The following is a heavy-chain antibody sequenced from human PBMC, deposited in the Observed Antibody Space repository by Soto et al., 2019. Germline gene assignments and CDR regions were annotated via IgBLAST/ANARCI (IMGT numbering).Heavy chain of an antibody. CDR3: ACGYCSSTSCYGIHY. CDR2: IVVGSGNT. V-gene: IGHV1-58*01. J-gene: IGHJ4*02. CDR1: GFTFTSSA. D-gene: IGHD2-2*03. Sequence: ASVKVSCKASGFTFTSSAVQWVRQARGQRLEWIGSIVVGSGNTSSAQKFQERVTITRDMSTSTAYMELSSLRSEDTAVYYCACGYCSSTSCYGIHYWGQGTVVTVSS.